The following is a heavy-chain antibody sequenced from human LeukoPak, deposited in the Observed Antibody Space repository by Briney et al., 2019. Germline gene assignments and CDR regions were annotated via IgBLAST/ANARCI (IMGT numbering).Heavy chain of an antibody. CDR1: AFTVSSNY. J-gene: IGHJ3*02. CDR3: ARSSHYDISTGCSEEDAFDI. CDR2: IYSGGST. V-gene: IGHV3-53*01. Sequence: GGSLRLSCAASAFTVSSNYMSGVRQAPGKGLEWVSVIYSGGSTDYADSVKGRFTISRDNSKNTLYLQMNSLRVEDTAVYYCARSSHYDISTGCSEEDAFDIWGQGTMVTVSS. D-gene: IGHD3-9*01.